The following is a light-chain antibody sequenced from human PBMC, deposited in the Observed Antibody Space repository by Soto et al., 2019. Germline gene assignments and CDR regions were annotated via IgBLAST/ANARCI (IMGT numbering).Light chain of an antibody. J-gene: IGKJ5*01. V-gene: IGKV3-20*01. CDR1: QSVSSSY. Sequence: EIVLTQSPGTLSLFPGERATLSCRASQSVSSSYLAWYQQKPGQAPRLLIDGASSRATGIPDRFSGSGSGTAFTLTISRLEPEDFAVYYCQQYGTSPFTFGQGTRLDFK. CDR3: QQYGTSPFT. CDR2: GAS.